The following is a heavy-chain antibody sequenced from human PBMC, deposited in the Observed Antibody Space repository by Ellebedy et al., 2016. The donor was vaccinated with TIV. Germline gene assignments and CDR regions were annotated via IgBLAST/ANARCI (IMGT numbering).Heavy chain of an antibody. D-gene: IGHD5-18*01. CDR1: GFLLSTSGMC. CDR2: IDWDDDK. V-gene: IGHV2-70*01. J-gene: IGHJ3*01. Sequence: SGPTLVQPTQTLTLTCTFSGFLLSTSGMCVSWIRQPPGKALEWLALIDWDDDKYYSASLKTRLTISKDTSENQVVLRMTNMDPVDSATYYCARIAAGYSYGYGAFDVWGQGTVVTVSS. CDR3: ARIAAGYSYGYGAFDV.